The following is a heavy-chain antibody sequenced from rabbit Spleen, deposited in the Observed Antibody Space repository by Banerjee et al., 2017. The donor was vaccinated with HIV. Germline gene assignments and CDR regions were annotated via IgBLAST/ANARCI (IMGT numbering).Heavy chain of an antibody. CDR1: GISFSAGYY. CDR3: ARFYAGYGDFGYAAM. V-gene: IGHV1S40*01. J-gene: IGHJ4*01. CDR2: IHGGSNGNT. Sequence: QSLEESGGDLVKPGASLTLTCTASGISFSAGYYMCLVRQAPGKGLEWIACIHGGSNGNTYYASWAKGRFTISKTSSTTVTLQMTSLTDADTATYFCARFYAGYGDFGYAAMWGPGTLVTVS. D-gene: IGHD7-1*01.